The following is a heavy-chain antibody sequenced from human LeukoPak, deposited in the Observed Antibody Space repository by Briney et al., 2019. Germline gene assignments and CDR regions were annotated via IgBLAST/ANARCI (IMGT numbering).Heavy chain of an antibody. CDR1: GYNFIYYY. CDR2: INPSGGSA. CDR3: ARAPEGSGYFPLYY. Sequence: ASVKVSCKASGYNFIYYYIHWVRQAPGQGLEWMGVINPSGGSASYAQRFQGRVTMTSDTSTSTVYMEMSSLRSEDTAIYYCARAPEGSGYFPLYYWGQGSLVTVSS. D-gene: IGHD3-22*01. V-gene: IGHV1-46*01. J-gene: IGHJ4*02.